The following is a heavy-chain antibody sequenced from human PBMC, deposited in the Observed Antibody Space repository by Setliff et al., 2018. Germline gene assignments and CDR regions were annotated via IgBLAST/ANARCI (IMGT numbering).Heavy chain of an antibody. Sequence: PGGSLRLSCAASGFTFSSLWMSWVRQAPGKGLEWVANINEAGREKFYVDSVKGRFAISRDNARNSLYLQMDSLRVEDTAVYYCARPLHIMGTSTAYAFDIWGQGTMVTVSS. D-gene: IGHD1-26*01. CDR2: INEAGREK. J-gene: IGHJ3*02. CDR1: GFTFSSLW. V-gene: IGHV3-7*01. CDR3: ARPLHIMGTSTAYAFDI.